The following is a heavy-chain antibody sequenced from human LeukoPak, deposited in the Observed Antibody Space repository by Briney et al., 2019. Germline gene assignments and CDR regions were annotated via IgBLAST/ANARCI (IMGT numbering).Heavy chain of an antibody. CDR1: GGSFSGYY. V-gene: IGHV4-34*01. Sequence: PSETLSLTCAVYGGSFSGYYWSWIRQPPGKGLEWIGEINHSGSTNYNPSLKSRVTISVDTSKNQFSLKLSSVTAADTAVYYCAPRGGYSTFDYWGQGTLVTVSS. D-gene: IGHD1-26*01. CDR3: APRGGYSTFDY. J-gene: IGHJ4*02. CDR2: INHSGST.